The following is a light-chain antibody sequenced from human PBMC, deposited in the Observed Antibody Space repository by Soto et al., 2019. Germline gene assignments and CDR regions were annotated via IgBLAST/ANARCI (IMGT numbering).Light chain of an antibody. CDR3: HQYASSRT. V-gene: IGKV3-15*01. CDR2: DAS. Sequence: EIVMTQSPATLSVSPGERATLSCRASQSVGSDLAWYRQKPGQAPRLLIYDASTRATGIPARFSGSGSGTDIAHTSCTQSAQELPVYHCHQYASSRTFAQGTKVDIK. J-gene: IGKJ1*01. CDR1: QSVGSD.